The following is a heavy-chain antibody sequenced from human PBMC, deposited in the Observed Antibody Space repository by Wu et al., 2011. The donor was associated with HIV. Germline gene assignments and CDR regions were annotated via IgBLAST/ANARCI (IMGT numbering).Heavy chain of an antibody. V-gene: IGHV1-69*15. J-gene: IGHJ4*02. CDR1: GRHLQQPC. Sequence: EVKKPGSSAKVSCKASGRHLQQPCYQLGATGPGQGLDGWKDHPXVWYXKLRTEVPGRVTITADESTSTVYMELSSLRSEDTAVYYCARGSGLGSYFDLWGQGTLVPVSS. D-gene: IGHD3-10*01. CDR3: ARGSGLGSYFDL. CDR2: HPXVWYX.